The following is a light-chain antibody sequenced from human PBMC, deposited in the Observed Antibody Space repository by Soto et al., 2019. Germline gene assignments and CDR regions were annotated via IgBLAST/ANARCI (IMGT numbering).Light chain of an antibody. Sequence: EIVMTQSPATLSVSPGERATLSCRASQSVSNNLAWYQQKPGQAPRLLIYHASTRATGIPARFSGSGSGTEVTLNISSLQAEDFGVYYCQQDNKLPLTFGGGTKVEIK. J-gene: IGKJ4*01. CDR2: HAS. CDR3: QQDNKLPLT. V-gene: IGKV3-15*01. CDR1: QSVSNN.